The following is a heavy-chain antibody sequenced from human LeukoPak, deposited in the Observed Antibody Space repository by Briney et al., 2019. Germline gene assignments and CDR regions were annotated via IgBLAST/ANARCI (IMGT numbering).Heavy chain of an antibody. CDR2: ISGSSTHI. J-gene: IGHJ5*02. CDR3: AGALYTSGSSRGS. CDR1: GFIFNNYA. Sequence: GGSLRLSCAASGFIFNNYAMTWVRQAPGKGLEWVSTISGSSTHISYADSVKGRFTVSRDNAKNSLNLLMNSLRVEDTAVYYCAGALYTSGSSRGSWGQGTLVIVSS. D-gene: IGHD3-16*01. V-gene: IGHV3-21*01.